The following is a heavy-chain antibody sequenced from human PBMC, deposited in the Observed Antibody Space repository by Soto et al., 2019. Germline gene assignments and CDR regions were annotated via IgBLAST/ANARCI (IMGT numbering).Heavy chain of an antibody. CDR2: IYYSGST. D-gene: IGHD3-10*01. V-gene: IGHV4-31*03. CDR1: GGSISSGGYY. J-gene: IGHJ6*02. Sequence: SETLSLTCTVSGGSISSGGYYWSWIRQHPGKGLEWIGYIYYSGSTYYNPSLKSRVTISVDTSKNQFSLKLSSVTAADTAVYYCARGHPVQGYYYYGMDVWGQATTVTV. CDR3: ARGHPVQGYYYYGMDV.